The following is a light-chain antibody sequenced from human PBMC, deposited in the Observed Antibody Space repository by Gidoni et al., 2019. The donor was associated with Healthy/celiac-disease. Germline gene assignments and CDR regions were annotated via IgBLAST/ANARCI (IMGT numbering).Light chain of an antibody. CDR3: QQLNNNLLLT. V-gene: IGKV1-9*01. Sequence: DIQFTQSPSFLSASAGDRVPITCRASQGISSYLAWYQQKPGKAPKPLIYAASTLQNRVPSRFSGSGSGTEFTITISSRQQEDFATYYCQQLNNNLLLTFGGGTKVEIK. CDR2: AAS. CDR1: QGISSY. J-gene: IGKJ4*01.